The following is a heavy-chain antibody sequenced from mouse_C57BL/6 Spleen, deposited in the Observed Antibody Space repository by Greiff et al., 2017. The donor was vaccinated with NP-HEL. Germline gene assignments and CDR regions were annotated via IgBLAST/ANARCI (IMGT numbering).Heavy chain of an antibody. CDR2: IHPSNGGT. Sequence: QVQLQQPGTELVKPGASVKLSCKASGYTFTSYWMHWVQQRPGRGLAWIGNIHPSNGGTNYNEKFKSKATLTVDKSSSTAYMQLIRLTSEDSAVYYCARAHYYGSTSFAYWGQGTLVTVSA. CDR3: ARAHYYGSTSFAY. CDR1: GYTFTSYW. J-gene: IGHJ3*01. V-gene: IGHV1-53*01. D-gene: IGHD1-1*01.